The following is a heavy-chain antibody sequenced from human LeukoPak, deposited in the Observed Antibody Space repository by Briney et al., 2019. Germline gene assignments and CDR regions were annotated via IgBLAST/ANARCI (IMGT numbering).Heavy chain of an antibody. CDR2: IIPIFGTA. D-gene: IGHD1-7*01. V-gene: IGHV1-69*05. CDR1: GGTFSSYA. Sequence: SVKVSCKASGGTFSSYAISWVRQAPGQGLEWMGRIIPIFGTANYPQKFQGRVTITTDESTSTAYMELSSLRSEDTAVYYCARDGRAVSWYNWNYDLENWFDPWGQGTLVTVSS. J-gene: IGHJ5*02. CDR3: ARDGRAVSWYNWNYDLENWFDP.